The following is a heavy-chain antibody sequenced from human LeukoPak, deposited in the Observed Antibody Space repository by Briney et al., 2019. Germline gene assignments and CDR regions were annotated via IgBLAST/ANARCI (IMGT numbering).Heavy chain of an antibody. CDR2: IYYSGST. D-gene: IGHD2-21*01. CDR3: ARPPCMGGDCPFDP. J-gene: IGHJ5*02. Sequence: SETLSLTCTVSGGSISSSSYYWGWIRQPPGKGLEWIGSIYYSGSTYYNPSLKSRVTISVDTSKNQFSLKLSSVTAADTAVYYCARPPCMGGDCPFDPWGQGTLVTVSS. CDR1: GGSISSSSYY. V-gene: IGHV4-39*01.